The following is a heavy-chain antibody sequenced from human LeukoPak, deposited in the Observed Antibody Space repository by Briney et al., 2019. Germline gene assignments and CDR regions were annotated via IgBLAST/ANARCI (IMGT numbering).Heavy chain of an antibody. J-gene: IGHJ3*02. D-gene: IGHD2-2*01. CDR3: ARYCSSTSCLDAFDI. CDR1: GGSISSGGYY. Sequence: SQTLSLTCTVSGGSISSGGYYWSWIRRPPGKGLEWIGYIYHSGSTYYNPSLKSRVTISVDRSKNQFSLKLSSVTAADTAVYYCARYCSSTSCLDAFDIWGQGTMVTVSS. V-gene: IGHV4-30-2*01. CDR2: IYHSGST.